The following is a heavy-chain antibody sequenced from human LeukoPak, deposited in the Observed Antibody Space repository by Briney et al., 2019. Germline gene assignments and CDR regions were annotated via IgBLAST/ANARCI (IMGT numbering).Heavy chain of an antibody. J-gene: IGHJ1*01. CDR1: GGSISSSSYY. D-gene: IGHD6-6*01. CDR2: IYYSGST. V-gene: IGHV4-39*07. CDR3: ARGPAPTYSSSSKYFQH. Sequence: SETLSLTCTVSGGSISSSSYYWGWIRQPPGKGLEWIGSIYYSGSTYYNPSLKSRVTISVDTSKNQFSLKLSSVTAADTAVYYCARGPAPTYSSSSKYFQHWGQGTLVTVSS.